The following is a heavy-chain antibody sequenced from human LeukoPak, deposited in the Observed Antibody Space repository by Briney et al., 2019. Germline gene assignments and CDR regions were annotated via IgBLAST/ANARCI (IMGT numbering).Heavy chain of an antibody. CDR1: GYTLTELS. CDR3: ATATSYYYYGMDV. V-gene: IGHV1-24*01. CDR2: FDPEDGET. Sequence: GASVKVSCKVSGYTLTELSMHWVRQAPGKGLEWMGGFDPEDGETIYAQKFQGRVTITEDTSTDTAYMELSSLGSEDTAVYYCATATSYYYYGMDVWGQGTTVTVSS. J-gene: IGHJ6*02.